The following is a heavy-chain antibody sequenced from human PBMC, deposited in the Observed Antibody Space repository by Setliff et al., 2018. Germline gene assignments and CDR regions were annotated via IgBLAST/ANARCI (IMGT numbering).Heavy chain of an antibody. V-gene: IGHV3-23*01. Sequence: GGSLRLSCAASGFTFDRYAMSWVRQAPGKGLEWVSTISSGSISYADSVKGRFTISRDNAKNSLYLQMNSLRAEDTAIYYCVRALAYYYMDVWGKGTTVTVSS. CDR2: ISSGSI. CDR3: VRALAYYYMDV. CDR1: GFTFDRYA. J-gene: IGHJ6*03.